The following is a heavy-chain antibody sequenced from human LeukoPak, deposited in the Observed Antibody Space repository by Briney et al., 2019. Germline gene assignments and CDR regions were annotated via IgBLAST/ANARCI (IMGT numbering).Heavy chain of an antibody. V-gene: IGHV3-30*01. D-gene: IGHD2-15*01. Sequence: PGGSLRLSCAASGFTFSSYEMNWVRQAPGKGLEWVAVISYDGSNKYYADSVRGRFTISRDNSKNTLYLQMNSLRAEDTAVYYCARRIEAWNYFDYWGQGTLVTVSS. J-gene: IGHJ4*02. CDR1: GFTFSSYE. CDR3: ARRIEAWNYFDY. CDR2: ISYDGSNK.